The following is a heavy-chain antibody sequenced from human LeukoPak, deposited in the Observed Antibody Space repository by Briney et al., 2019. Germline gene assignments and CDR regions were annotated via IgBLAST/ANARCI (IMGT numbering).Heavy chain of an antibody. CDR3: ARIARYYDFQRYNYYYYMDV. CDR2: IKQDGSEK. Sequence: GGSLRLSCAASGFTFSNYWLTWVRQAPGQGLEWVANIKQDGSEKHYVDSVKGRFTISRDNAKNSLYLQMNSLRAEDTAFYYCARIARYYDFQRYNYYYYMDVWGRGTTVTVSS. CDR1: GFTFSNYW. J-gene: IGHJ6*03. D-gene: IGHD3-3*01. V-gene: IGHV3-7*03.